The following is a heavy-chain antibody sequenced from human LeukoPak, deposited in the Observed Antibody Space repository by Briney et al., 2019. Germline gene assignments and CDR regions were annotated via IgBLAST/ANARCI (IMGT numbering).Heavy chain of an antibody. V-gene: IGHV4-59*01. CDR2: VYYSGIT. CDR3: SASNHLYLRGLFDY. D-gene: IGHD2-8*01. CDR1: GDSISTYY. Sequence: SETLSLTCSVSGDSISTYYWSWIRQAPGKALEWIGYVYYSGITDYNPSLKSRVTISINTSKRQFSLNLSSVTAADTAVYYCSASNHLYLRGLFDYWGQGALVTVSS. J-gene: IGHJ4*02.